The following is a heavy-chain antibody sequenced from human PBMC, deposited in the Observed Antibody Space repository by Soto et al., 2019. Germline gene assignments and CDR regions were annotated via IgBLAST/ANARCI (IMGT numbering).Heavy chain of an antibody. J-gene: IGHJ4*02. CDR1: SGSISSSNW. CDR2: IYHSGRT. D-gene: IGHD2-15*01. CDR3: ARAGDCSGGSCQPTAFDY. V-gene: IGHV4-4*02. Sequence: QVQLQESGPGLVKPSGTLSLTCAVSSGSISSSNWWSWVRQPPGKGLEWIGEIYHSGRTNYNPSLKSRVTISVDKAKNQFSLKLSSVTAADTAVYYCARAGDCSGGSCQPTAFDYWVQGTLVTVSS.